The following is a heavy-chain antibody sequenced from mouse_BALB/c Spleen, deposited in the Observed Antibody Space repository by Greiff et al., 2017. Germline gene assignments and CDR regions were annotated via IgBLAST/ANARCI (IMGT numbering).Heavy chain of an antibody. Sequence: EVQLQESGAELVRSGASVKLSCTASGFNIKDYYMHWVKQRPEQGLEWIGWIDPENGDTEYAPQFQGKATMTADTSSNTAYLQLSSLTSEDTAVYYCTDGNYEGAYWGQGTLVTVSA. J-gene: IGHJ3*01. CDR3: TDGNYEGAY. CDR1: GFNIKDYY. CDR2: IDPENGDT. D-gene: IGHD2-1*01. V-gene: IGHV14-4*02.